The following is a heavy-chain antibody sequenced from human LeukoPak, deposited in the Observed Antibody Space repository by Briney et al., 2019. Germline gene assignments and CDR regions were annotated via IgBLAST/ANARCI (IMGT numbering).Heavy chain of an antibody. D-gene: IGHD2/OR15-2a*01. V-gene: IGHV1-46*01. CDR1: EYTLTSYY. CDR2: INPSGGST. J-gene: IGHJ4*02. CDR3: ARDMNSHFDY. Sequence: ASVKVSCKASEYTLTSYYLHWVRQAPGQGLEWMGIINPSGGSTSYAQKFQGRVTMTRDTSTSTVYMELSSLRSEDTAVYYCARDMNSHFDYWGQGTLVTVSS.